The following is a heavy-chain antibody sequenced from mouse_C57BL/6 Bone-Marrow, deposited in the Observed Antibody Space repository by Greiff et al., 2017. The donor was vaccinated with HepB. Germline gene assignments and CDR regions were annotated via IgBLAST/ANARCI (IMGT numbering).Heavy chain of an antibody. D-gene: IGHD1-1*01. CDR3: PRELYYYRAYFDY. J-gene: IGHJ2*01. CDR1: GYTFTSYG. CDR2: IYPRSGNT. Sequence: QVQLQQSGAELARPGASVKLSCKASGYTFTSYGISWVKQRTGQGLEWIGEIYPRSGNTYYNEKLKGKATLTADKSSSTAYMELRSLTSEDSAVYFCPRELYYYRAYFDYWGQGTTLTVSS. V-gene: IGHV1-81*01.